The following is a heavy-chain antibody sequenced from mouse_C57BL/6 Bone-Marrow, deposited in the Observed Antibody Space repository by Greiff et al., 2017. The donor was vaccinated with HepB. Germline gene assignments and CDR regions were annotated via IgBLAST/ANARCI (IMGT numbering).Heavy chain of an antibody. CDR3: ASLLLRFDY. CDR2: IYPRSGNT. V-gene: IGHV1-81*01. J-gene: IGHJ2*01. Sequence: VMLVESGAELARPGASVKLSCKASGYTFTSYGISWVKQRTGQGLEWIGEIYPRSGNTYYNEKFKGKATLTADKSSSTAYMELRSLTSEDSAVYFCASLLLRFDYWGQGTTLTVSS. D-gene: IGHD1-1*01. CDR1: GYTFTSYG.